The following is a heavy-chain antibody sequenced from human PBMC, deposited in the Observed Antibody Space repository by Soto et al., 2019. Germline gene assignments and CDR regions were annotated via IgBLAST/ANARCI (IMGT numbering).Heavy chain of an antibody. CDR3: ASDVPSCISGMDV. CDR2: IYYRGSD. J-gene: IGHJ6*02. D-gene: IGHD2-15*01. CDR1: GGSISSGHFY. V-gene: IGHV4-30-4*01. Sequence: LSLTCTLSGGSISSGHFYWSWIRQPPGNGLEWSGYIYYRGSDYYNRSLKSRLTISVDTSESQCSLKRNSVTPADTHVYYRASDVPSCISGMDVWAQGTTV.